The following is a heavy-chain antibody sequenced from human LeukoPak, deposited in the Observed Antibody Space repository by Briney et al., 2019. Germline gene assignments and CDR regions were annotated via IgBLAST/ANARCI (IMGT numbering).Heavy chain of an antibody. V-gene: IGHV3-48*03. J-gene: IGHJ4*02. CDR3: ARGAGSYPFFDY. CDR1: GFTFGIYE. D-gene: IGHD1-26*01. Sequence: GGSLRLSCAASGFTFGIYEMNWVRQAPGKGPEWISYISNSGNTIYYGDSVKGRFTISGDNAKNSLYLQMNSLRAEDTAIYYCARGAGSYPFFDYWGQGTLVTVSP. CDR2: ISNSGNTI.